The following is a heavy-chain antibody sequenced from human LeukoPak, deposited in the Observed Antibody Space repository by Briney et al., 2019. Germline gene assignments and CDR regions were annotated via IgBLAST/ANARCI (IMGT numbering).Heavy chain of an antibody. V-gene: IGHV3-30*18. Sequence: GGSLRLSCAASGFTFSSYGMHWVRQAPGKGLEWVAVISYDGSNKYYADSVKGRFTISRDNSKNTLYLQMNSLRAEDTAVYYCAKGYSTPYYGGEQQLNYFDYWGQGTLVTVSS. D-gene: IGHD6-13*01. CDR3: AKGYSTPYYGGEQQLNYFDY. CDR1: GFTFSSYG. CDR2: ISYDGSNK. J-gene: IGHJ4*02.